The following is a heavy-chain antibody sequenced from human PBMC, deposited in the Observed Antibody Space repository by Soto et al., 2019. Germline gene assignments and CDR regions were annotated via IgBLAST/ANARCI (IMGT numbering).Heavy chain of an antibody. CDR3: AARTGTNMGYYYMDV. V-gene: IGHV1-58*02. CDR1: GFTFSRSA. D-gene: IGHD1-1*01. CDR2: IVVGSGNT. Sequence: SVKVSCKASGFTFSRSAMQWVRQARGQRLEWIGWIVVGSGNTNYAQKFQERVIISRDMSTSTGYMELSSLRSEDTAVYYCAARTGTNMGYYYMDVWGKGTTVIGSS. J-gene: IGHJ6*03.